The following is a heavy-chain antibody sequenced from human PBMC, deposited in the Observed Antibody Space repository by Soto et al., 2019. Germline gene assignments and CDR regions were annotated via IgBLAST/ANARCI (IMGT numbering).Heavy chain of an antibody. Sequence: EVQLVESGGGLVQPGGSLRLSCAASGFTFSSYSMNWVRQAPGKGLEWVSYTSSSSSTIYYADSVKGRFTISRDNAKNSLYLQMNSLRDEDTAVYYWARDHASSGWYGAFDIWGQGTMVTVSS. CDR2: TSSSSSTI. J-gene: IGHJ3*02. V-gene: IGHV3-48*02. D-gene: IGHD6-19*01. CDR1: GFTFSSYS. CDR3: ARDHASSGWYGAFDI.